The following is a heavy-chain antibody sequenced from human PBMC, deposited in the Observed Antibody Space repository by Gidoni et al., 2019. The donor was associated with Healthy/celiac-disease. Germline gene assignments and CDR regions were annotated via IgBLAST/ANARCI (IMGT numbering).Heavy chain of an antibody. V-gene: IGHV3-11*01. CDR3: ARDQRSIAGTKTSDY. J-gene: IGHJ4*02. CDR2: IGSSGSTR. Sequence: QVQRVESGGGLVKPGGSLRLSWAAAGFTCSDYYMSWIRQAPGKGLDVVSYIGSSGSTRYYADSVQGRFTISRDNAKNSLYLQMNSLRAEDTAVYYCARDQRSIAGTKTSDYWGQGTLVTVSS. D-gene: IGHD6-13*01. CDR1: GFTCSDYY.